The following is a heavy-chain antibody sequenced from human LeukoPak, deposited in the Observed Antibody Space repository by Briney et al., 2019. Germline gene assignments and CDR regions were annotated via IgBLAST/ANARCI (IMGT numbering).Heavy chain of an antibody. V-gene: IGHV1-18*01. Sequence: ASVKVSCKASGYTFTGYGISWVRQAPGQGLEWMGWISAYNGNTNYAQKLQGRVTMTTDTSTSTAYMELRSLRSDDTAVYYCAVSGYDLREGYYFDYWGQGTLVTVSS. CDR1: GYTFTGYG. CDR2: ISAYNGNT. CDR3: AVSGYDLREGYYFDY. D-gene: IGHD5-12*01. J-gene: IGHJ4*02.